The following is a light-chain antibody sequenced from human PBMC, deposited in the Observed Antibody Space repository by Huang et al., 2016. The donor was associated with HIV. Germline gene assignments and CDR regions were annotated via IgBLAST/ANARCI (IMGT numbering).Light chain of an antibody. CDR1: QSVSSN. CDR2: GAS. V-gene: IGKV3-15*01. CDR3: QQYYNWPRT. J-gene: IGKJ1*01. Sequence: EIVMRQSPATLSVSPGERATLSCGASQSVSSNLAWYQHKPGQAPRLLLYGASTRATGIPVRFSGSGSGTDFTLTISSLQSEDFAVYYCQQYYNWPRTFGQGTKVEIK.